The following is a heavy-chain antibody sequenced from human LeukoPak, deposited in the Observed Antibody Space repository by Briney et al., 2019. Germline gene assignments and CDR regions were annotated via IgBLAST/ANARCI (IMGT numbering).Heavy chain of an antibody. CDR1: GYSISSGYY. D-gene: IGHD1-26*01. Sequence: PSETLSLTCTVSGYSISSGYYWGWIRQPPGKGLEWIGSIYHSGSTYYNPSLESRVTISVDTSKNQFSLKLSSVTAADTAVYYCASVGGSYFAFDIWGQGTMVTVSS. J-gene: IGHJ3*02. CDR2: IYHSGST. CDR3: ASVGGSYFAFDI. V-gene: IGHV4-38-2*02.